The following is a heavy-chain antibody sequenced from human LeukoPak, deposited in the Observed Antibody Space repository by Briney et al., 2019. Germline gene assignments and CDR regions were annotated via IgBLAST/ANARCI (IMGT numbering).Heavy chain of an antibody. CDR1: GFTVSSNY. D-gene: IGHD3-22*01. J-gene: IGHJ4*02. CDR2: IYSGGST. V-gene: IGHV3-66*01. Sequence: GGSLRLSCAASGFTVSSNYMSWVRQAPGKGLEWVSVIYSGGSTYYADSVKGRFTISRDNSKNTLYLQMNSLRAEDTAVYYCASPSPHYYDSSGYFDYWGQGTLVTVSS. CDR3: ASPSPHYYDSSGYFDY.